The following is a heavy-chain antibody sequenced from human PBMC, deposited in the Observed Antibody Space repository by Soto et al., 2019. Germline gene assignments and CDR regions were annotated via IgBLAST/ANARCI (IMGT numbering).Heavy chain of an antibody. CDR2: ISGSGGST. CDR1: GFTYTRYS. CDR3: AKGYRVHDAFDI. Sequence: GGSLRLSCAASGFTYTRYSMSWVRQAPGKGLEWVSAISGSGGSTYYADSVKGRFTISRDNSKNTLYLQMNSLRAEDTAVYYCAKGYRVHDAFDIWGQGTMVTVSS. J-gene: IGHJ3*02. D-gene: IGHD1-1*01. V-gene: IGHV3-23*01.